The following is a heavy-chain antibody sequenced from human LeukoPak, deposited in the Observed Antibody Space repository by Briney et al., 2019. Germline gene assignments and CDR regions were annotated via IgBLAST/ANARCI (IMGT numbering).Heavy chain of an antibody. Sequence: GGSLRLSCAASGFTFSSYWMSWVRQAPGKGLEWVANIKQDGSEKCYVDSVKGRFTISRDNAKNSLYLQMNSLRAEDTAVYYCARDLGSGWPALGYWGKGTLVTVS. V-gene: IGHV3-7*01. D-gene: IGHD6-25*01. CDR1: GFTFSSYW. CDR3: ARDLGSGWPALGY. CDR2: IKQDGSEK. J-gene: IGHJ4*02.